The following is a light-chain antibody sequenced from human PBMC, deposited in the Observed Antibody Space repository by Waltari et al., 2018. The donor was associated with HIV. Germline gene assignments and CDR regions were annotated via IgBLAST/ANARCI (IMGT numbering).Light chain of an antibody. V-gene: IGLV2-14*01. J-gene: IGLJ2*01. CDR2: EVN. CDR3: SSYTSSTTLL. Sequence: QSALTQPASVSGSPGQSITISCTGSSRDVASYDYVSWYQQHPGKAPKLMIYEVNNRPSGVSNRFSGSKSGNTASLTISGLQAEDEAEYYCSSYTSSTTLLFGGGTKVTVL. CDR1: SRDVASYDY.